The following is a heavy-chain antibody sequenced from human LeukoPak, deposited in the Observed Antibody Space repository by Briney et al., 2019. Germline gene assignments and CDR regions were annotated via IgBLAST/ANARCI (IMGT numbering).Heavy chain of an antibody. CDR1: GGSFSGYY. V-gene: IGHV4-34*01. CDR2: IDHSGST. Sequence: SETLSLTCAVYGGSFSGYYWSWIRQPPGKGLEWIGEIDHSGSTNYNPSLKSRVTISVDTSKNQFSLKLSSVTAADTAVYYCARDADYDFWSGYLSGYFQHWGQGTLVTVSS. J-gene: IGHJ1*01. D-gene: IGHD3-3*01. CDR3: ARDADYDFWSGYLSGYFQH.